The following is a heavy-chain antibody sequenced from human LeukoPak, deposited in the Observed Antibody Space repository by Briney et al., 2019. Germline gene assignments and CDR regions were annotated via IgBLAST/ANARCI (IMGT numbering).Heavy chain of an antibody. CDR1: GYTFTGYY. CDR2: INPNSGGT. J-gene: IGHJ4*02. D-gene: IGHD6-19*01. Sequence: ASVKVSCKASGYTFTGYYMHWVRQAPGQGLEWMGWINPNSGGTNYAQKFQGRVTMTRDTSISTAYMELSRLRSDDTAVYYCARDLATDGSGWPPPYYWGQGTLVTVSS. V-gene: IGHV1-2*02. CDR3: ARDLATDGSGWPPPYY.